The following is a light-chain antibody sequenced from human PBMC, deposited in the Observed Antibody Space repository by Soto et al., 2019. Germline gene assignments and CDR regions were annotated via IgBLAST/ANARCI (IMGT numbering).Light chain of an antibody. V-gene: IGKV3-20*01. CDR1: QSVSSSY. Sequence: EIVLTQSPGTLSLSPGERATLSCRASQSVSSSYLAWYQQKPGQAPRLLIYGASSRATGIPDGFSGSGSGTDFTRTISRLEPEDFAVYYWQQYGSSHTWTFGQGTKVEIK. J-gene: IGKJ1*01. CDR3: QQYGSSHTWT. CDR2: GAS.